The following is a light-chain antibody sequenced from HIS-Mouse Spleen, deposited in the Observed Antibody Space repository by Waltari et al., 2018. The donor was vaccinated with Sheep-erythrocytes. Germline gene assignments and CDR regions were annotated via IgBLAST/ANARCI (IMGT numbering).Light chain of an antibody. V-gene: IGLV1-47*01. CDR3: AAWDDSLSGLNWV. CDR2: RNN. J-gene: IGLJ3*02. CDR1: SSNIGSNY. Sequence: QSVLTQPPSASGTPGQRVTISCSGSSSNIGSNYVYWHQQLPGTAPKLLIYRNNQRPSGVPDRFSGSKSGTSASLAISGLRSEDEADYYCAAWDDSLSGLNWVFGGGTKLTVL.